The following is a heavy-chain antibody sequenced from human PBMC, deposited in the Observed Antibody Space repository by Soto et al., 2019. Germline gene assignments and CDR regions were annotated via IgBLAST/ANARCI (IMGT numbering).Heavy chain of an antibody. CDR3: ARDVHYYGSGSYYTPFDY. CDR2: INHSGST. D-gene: IGHD3-10*01. V-gene: IGHV4-34*01. Sequence: PSETLSLTCAVCGGSFSGYYWSWIRQPPGKGLEWIGEINHSGSTNYNPSLKSRVTISVDTSKNQFSLKLSSVTAADTAVYYCARDVHYYGSGSYYTPFDYWGQGTLVTVSS. J-gene: IGHJ4*02. CDR1: GGSFSGYY.